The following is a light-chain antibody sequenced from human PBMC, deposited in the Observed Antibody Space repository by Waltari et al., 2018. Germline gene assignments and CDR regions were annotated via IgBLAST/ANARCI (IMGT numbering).Light chain of an antibody. CDR1: NSDVGGYNS. CDR3: SSYTSSSTWV. V-gene: IGLV2-14*01. CDR2: EVS. Sequence: QSALTQPASVSGSPGQSLTISCTGTNSDVGGYNSVPWYQQHPGKAPKLMIYEVSKRPSGVSNRFSGSKSGNTASLTISGLQAEDEADYYCSSYTSSSTWVFGGGTKLTVL. J-gene: IGLJ2*01.